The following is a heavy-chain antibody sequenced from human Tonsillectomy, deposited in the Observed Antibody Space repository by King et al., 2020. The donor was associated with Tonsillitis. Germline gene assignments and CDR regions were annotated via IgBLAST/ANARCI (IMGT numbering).Heavy chain of an antibody. CDR1: GFSLSTSGMS. Sequence: TLKESGPALVKPTETLTLTCSFSGFSLSTSGMSVSWIRQPPGKALEWLALIDWEGDKFYSTSLKTRLTISKDTSKNQVVLTMTNMDPVDTATYSCARTHPDCGGDCYSFDYWGQGTLVTVSS. J-gene: IGHJ4*02. D-gene: IGHD2-21*02. V-gene: IGHV2-70*04. CDR2: IDWEGDK. CDR3: ARTHPDCGGDCYSFDY.